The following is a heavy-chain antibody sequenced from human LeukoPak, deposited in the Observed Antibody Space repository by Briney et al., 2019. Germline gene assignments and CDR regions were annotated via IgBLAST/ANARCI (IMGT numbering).Heavy chain of an antibody. CDR2: ISGSGGRT. Sequence: GGSLRLSCAASGFTFSSYAMSWVRQAPGKGLEWVSAISGSGGRTYYADSVKGRFTISRDNSKNTLYLQMNSLRAEDTAVYYWARPEAVADYWGQGTLVTVSS. CDR3: ARPEAVADY. V-gene: IGHV3-23*01. D-gene: IGHD6-19*01. CDR1: GFTFSSYA. J-gene: IGHJ4*02.